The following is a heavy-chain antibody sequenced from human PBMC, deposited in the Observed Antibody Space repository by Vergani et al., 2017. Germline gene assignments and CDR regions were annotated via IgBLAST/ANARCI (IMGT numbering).Heavy chain of an antibody. J-gene: IGHJ4*02. D-gene: IGHD6-19*01. CDR2: ISSSSSYI. Sequence: EVQLVESGGGLVKPGGSLRLSCAASGFTFSSYSMNWVRQTPGKGLEWVSSISSSSSYIYYADSVKGRFTISRDNAKNSLYLQMNSLRAEDTAVYYGARDKGRAVAGTPFDYWGQGTLVTVSS. CDR3: ARDKGRAVAGTPFDY. V-gene: IGHV3-21*02. CDR1: GFTFSSYS.